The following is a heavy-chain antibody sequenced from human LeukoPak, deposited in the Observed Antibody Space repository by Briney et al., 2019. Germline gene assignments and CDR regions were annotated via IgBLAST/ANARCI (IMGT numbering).Heavy chain of an antibody. CDR3: AKESSASHYFDY. V-gene: IGHV3-30*02. J-gene: IGHJ4*02. D-gene: IGHD6-19*01. Sequence: GGSLTLTCAASGSTFSSNGMYWVRQAPGKGLEWVAFIPYDGRNTYYADSVKGRFTISRDTSKNTLYLQMINLRAEDTAVYYCAKESSASHYFDYWGQGTLVSVSS. CDR2: IPYDGRNT. CDR1: GSTFSSNG.